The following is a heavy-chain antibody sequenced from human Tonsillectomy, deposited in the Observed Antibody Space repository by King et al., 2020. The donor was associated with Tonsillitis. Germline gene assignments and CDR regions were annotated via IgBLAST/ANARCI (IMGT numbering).Heavy chain of an antibody. CDR1: VFTFRNYD. Sequence: VQLVESGGGLVKPGGSLRLSCVASVFTFRNYDMNWVRQAPGKWLEWVSSIRSSGNYVYFADSVQGRFTISRDNARNSLYLQMNSLRAEDTAVYYCAKDKGAAYYDYSRGAFDIWGQGTMVTVSS. D-gene: IGHD3-22*01. CDR3: AKDKGAAYYDYSRGAFDI. CDR2: IRSSGNYV. J-gene: IGHJ3*02. V-gene: IGHV3-21*01.